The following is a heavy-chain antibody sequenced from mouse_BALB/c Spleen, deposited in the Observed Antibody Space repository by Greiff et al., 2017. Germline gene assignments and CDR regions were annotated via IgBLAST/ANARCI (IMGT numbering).Heavy chain of an antibody. D-gene: IGHD2-1*01. Sequence: QLQQSGPELVKPGASVKMSCKASGYTFTSYVMHWVKQKPGQGLEWIGYINPYNDGTKYNEKFKGKATLTSDKSSSTAYMELSSLTSEDSAVYYCARGSIYYGNYGYAMDYWGQGTSVTVSS. CDR3: ARGSIYYGNYGYAMDY. J-gene: IGHJ4*01. CDR1: GYTFTSYV. CDR2: INPYNDGT. V-gene: IGHV1-14*01.